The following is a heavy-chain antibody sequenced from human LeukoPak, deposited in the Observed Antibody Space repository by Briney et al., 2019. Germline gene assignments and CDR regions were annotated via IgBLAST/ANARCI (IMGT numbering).Heavy chain of an antibody. CDR3: ARGGYYYGSGSYHKNWFDP. J-gene: IGHJ5*02. V-gene: IGHV4-34*01. CDR2: INHSGST. Sequence: SETLSLTCADYGGSFSGYYWSWIRHPPGKGLEWIGEINHSGSTNYNPSLKSRVTISVHTSKNQFSLKLSSVTAADTAVYYCARGGYYYGSGSYHKNWFDPWGQGTLVTVSS. CDR1: GGSFSGYY. D-gene: IGHD3-10*01.